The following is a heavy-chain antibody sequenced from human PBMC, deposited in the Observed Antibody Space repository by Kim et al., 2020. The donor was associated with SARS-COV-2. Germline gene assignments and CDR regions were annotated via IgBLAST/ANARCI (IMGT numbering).Heavy chain of an antibody. Sequence: RYSPTCKGKVTSSDDKSNSTAYLQWSSLKASDTAMYYCARRTVVTPFDYWGQGTLVTVSS. J-gene: IGHJ4*02. V-gene: IGHV5-51*01. D-gene: IGHD2-21*02. CDR3: ARRTVVTPFDY.